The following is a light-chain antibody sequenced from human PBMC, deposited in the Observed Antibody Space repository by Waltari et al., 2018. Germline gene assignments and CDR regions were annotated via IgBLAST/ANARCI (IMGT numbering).Light chain of an antibody. J-gene: IGKJ1*01. Sequence: EIVMTQSPATLSVSPGERATLSCRASQNVRNNLFWYQQKPGQAPRLLIYGPSARVTGIPARFSGSGSGTEFTLTISSLQSEDFAVYYCQQYNNWPPWTFGQGTKVEIK. CDR1: QNVRNN. CDR2: GPS. CDR3: QQYNNWPPWT. V-gene: IGKV3-15*01.